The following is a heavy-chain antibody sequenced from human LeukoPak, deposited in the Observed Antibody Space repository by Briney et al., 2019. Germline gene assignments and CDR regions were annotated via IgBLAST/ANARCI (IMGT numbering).Heavy chain of an antibody. CDR2: ISGSGGST. J-gene: IGHJ4*02. CDR3: AKGPYDSSGSDY. V-gene: IGHV3-23*01. CDR1: GFTFSSYA. Sequence: GGSLRLSXAASGFTFSSYAMSWVRQAPGRGLEWVSAISGSGGSTYYADSVKGRFTISRDNSKNTLYLQMNSLRAEDTAVYYCAKGPYDSSGSDYWGQGTLVTVSS. D-gene: IGHD3-22*01.